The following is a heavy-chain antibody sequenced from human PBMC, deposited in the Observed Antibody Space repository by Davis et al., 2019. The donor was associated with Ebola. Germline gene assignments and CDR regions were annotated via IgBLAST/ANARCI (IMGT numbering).Heavy chain of an antibody. CDR3: ARDAFSLSRYDTEDH. D-gene: IGHD3-9*01. V-gene: IGHV3-9*01. Sequence: SLKISCAASGFTFDDYAMHWVRQAPGKGLEWVSGISWNSGSIGYADSVKGRFTISRDNARDSLYLQMDSLRVEDTAIYYCARDAFSLSRYDTEDHWGQGTLVTVSS. CDR1: GFTFDDYA. J-gene: IGHJ4*02. CDR2: ISWNSGSI.